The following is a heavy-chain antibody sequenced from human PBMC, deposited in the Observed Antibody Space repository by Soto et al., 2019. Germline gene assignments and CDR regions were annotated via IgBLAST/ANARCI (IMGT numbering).Heavy chain of an antibody. D-gene: IGHD4-17*01. J-gene: IGHJ6*02. CDR3: ARLTRVTTSVYYYGMDV. CDR2: INHSGST. V-gene: IGHV4-34*01. Sequence: PSETLSLTCAVYGGSFSGYYWSWIRQPPGKGLEWIGEINHSGSTNYNPSLKSRVTISVDTSKNQFSLKLSSVTAAVTAVYYCARLTRVTTSVYYYGMDVWGQGTTVTVSS. CDR1: GGSFSGYY.